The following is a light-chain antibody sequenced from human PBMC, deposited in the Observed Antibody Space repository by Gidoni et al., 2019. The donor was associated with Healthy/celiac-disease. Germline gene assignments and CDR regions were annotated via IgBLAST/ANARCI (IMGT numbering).Light chain of an antibody. Sequence: VSSNLAWYQQKPGQAPRLLIYDASTRATGIPARFSGSGSGTEFTLTISSLQSEDFAVYYCQQYHNWPQTFGQGTKLEIK. CDR3: QQYHNWPQT. CDR1: VSSN. CDR2: DAS. J-gene: IGKJ2*01. V-gene: IGKV3-15*01.